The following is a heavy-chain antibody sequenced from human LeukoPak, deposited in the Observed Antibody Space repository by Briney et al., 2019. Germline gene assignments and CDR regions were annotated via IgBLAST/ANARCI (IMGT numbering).Heavy chain of an antibody. Sequence: SETLSLTCTVSGGSISSYYWSWIRQPPGKGLEWIGYIYYSGSTNYNPSLKSRVTISVDTSKNQFPLKLSSVTAADTAVYYCARGTLNDYYDSSGIFDYWGEGTLVTVSS. J-gene: IGHJ4*02. CDR2: IYYSGST. D-gene: IGHD3-22*01. V-gene: IGHV4-59*01. CDR1: GGSISSYY. CDR3: ARGTLNDYYDSSGIFDY.